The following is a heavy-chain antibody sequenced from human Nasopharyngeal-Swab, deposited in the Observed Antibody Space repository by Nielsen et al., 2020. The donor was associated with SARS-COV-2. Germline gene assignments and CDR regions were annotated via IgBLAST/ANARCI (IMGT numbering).Heavy chain of an antibody. D-gene: IGHD3-10*01. J-gene: IGHJ6*03. CDR3: ARVVMVRGVSYYYYMDV. CDR2: IYDSGRT. Sequence: WIRQPPGKGLEWIGSIYDSGRTYYNPSLKSRVTISVDTSKNQFSLNLSSVTAADTAVYYRARVVMVRGVSYYYYMDVWGKGTTVTVSS. V-gene: IGHV4-39*07.